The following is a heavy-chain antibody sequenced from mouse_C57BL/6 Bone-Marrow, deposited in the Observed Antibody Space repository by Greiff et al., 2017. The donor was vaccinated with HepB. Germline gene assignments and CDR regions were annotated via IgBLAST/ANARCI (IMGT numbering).Heavy chain of an antibody. V-gene: IGHV5-15*01. D-gene: IGHD1-1*02. Sequence: EVQLQESGGGLVQPGGSLKLSCAASGFTFSDYGMAWVRQAPRKGPEWVAFISNLAYSIYYADTVTGRFTISRENAKNTLYLEMSSLRSEDTAMYYCARHLPPLSLYAMDYWGQGTSVTVSS. J-gene: IGHJ4*01. CDR2: ISNLAYSI. CDR1: GFTFSDYG. CDR3: ARHLPPLSLYAMDY.